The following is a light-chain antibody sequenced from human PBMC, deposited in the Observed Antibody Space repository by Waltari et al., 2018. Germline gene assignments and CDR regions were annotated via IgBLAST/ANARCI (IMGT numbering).Light chain of an antibody. V-gene: IGLV1-47*01. CDR2: RNN. J-gene: IGLJ2*01. CDR3: AAWDDSLSGVV. Sequence: QSVLPQPPSASGTLGQRVTISCSGGSLNIRRNHVYWYQQRPGTAPKLLIYRNNQRPSGVPDRFSGSKSGTSASLAISGLRSEDEADYYCAAWDDSLSGVVFGGGTKLTVL. CDR1: SLNIRRNH.